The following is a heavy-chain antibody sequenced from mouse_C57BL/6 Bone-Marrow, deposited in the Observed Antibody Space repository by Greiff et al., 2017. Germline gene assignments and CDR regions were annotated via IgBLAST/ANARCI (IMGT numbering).Heavy chain of an antibody. D-gene: IGHD2-3*01. V-gene: IGHV1-75*01. CDR3: ARDTYDGYCPYAMDY. Sequence: QVQLQQSGPELVKPGASVKISCKASGYTFTDYYINWVKQRPGQGLEWIGWIFPGSGSTYYNEKFKGKATLTVDKSSSTAYMLLSSLTSEDSAVYFCARDTYDGYCPYAMDYWGQGTSVTVSA. J-gene: IGHJ4*01. CDR1: GYTFTDYY. CDR2: IFPGSGST.